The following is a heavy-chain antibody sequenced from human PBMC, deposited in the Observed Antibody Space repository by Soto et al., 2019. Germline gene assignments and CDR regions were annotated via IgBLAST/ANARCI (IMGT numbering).Heavy chain of an antibody. J-gene: IGHJ4*02. D-gene: IGHD6-19*01. V-gene: IGHV4-59*01. CDR3: ARGAVAGTIDY. CDR1: GGSISSYY. CDR2: IYYSGST. Sequence: PSETLSLTCTVSGGSISSYYWSWIRQPPGKGLEWIGYIYYSGSTNYNPSLKSRVTISVDTSKNQFSLKLSSVTAADTAVYYCARGAVAGTIDYWGQGTLVTVSS.